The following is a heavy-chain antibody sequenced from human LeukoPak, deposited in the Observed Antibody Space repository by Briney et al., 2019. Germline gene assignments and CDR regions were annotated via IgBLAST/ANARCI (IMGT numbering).Heavy chain of an antibody. J-gene: IGHJ4*02. D-gene: IGHD5-12*01. CDR1: GGSFSGYY. CDR3: ARGGGRRDGYNHFDY. CDR2: INHSGST. Sequence: NPSETLSLTCAVYGGSFSGYYWSWIRQPPGKGLEWIGEINHSGSTNYNPSLKSRVTISVDTSKNQFSLKLSSVTAADTAVYYCARGGGRRDGYNHFDYWGQGTLVTVSS. V-gene: IGHV4-34*01.